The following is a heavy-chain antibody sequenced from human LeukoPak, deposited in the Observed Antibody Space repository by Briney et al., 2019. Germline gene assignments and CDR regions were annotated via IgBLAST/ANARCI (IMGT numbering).Heavy chain of an antibody. D-gene: IGHD3-22*01. CDR3: ARLIGNYYDSSGYSYGA. V-gene: IGHV4-39*01. CDR2: IYHSGST. J-gene: IGHJ4*02. Sequence: PSETLSLTCTVSGGSISSSSYYWGWIRQPPGKGLEWIGSIYHSGSTYYNPSLKSRVTISVDTSKNQFSLKLSSVTAADTAVYYCARLIGNYYDSSGYSYGAWGQGTLVTVSS. CDR1: GGSISSSSYY.